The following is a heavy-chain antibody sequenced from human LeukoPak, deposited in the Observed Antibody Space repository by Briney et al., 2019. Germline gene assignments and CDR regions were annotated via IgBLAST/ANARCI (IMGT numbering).Heavy chain of an antibody. CDR3: VRDAADRSTRATRL. D-gene: IGHD1-26*01. CDR1: GYTFTRYG. CDR2: ISAYNGNT. Sequence: ASVKVSCKASGYTFTRYGISWVRQAPGQGLEWMGWISAYNGNTNYAQKLQGRVTVTTDTSTSTAYMELRSLRSDDTAVYYCVRDAADRSTRATRLWGQGTLVTVSS. V-gene: IGHV1-18*01. J-gene: IGHJ4*02.